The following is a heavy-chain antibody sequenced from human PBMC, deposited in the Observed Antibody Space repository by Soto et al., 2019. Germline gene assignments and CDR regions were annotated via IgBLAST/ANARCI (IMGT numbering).Heavy chain of an antibody. CDR2: INAGTGNT. Sequence: QVQLVQSGAEEKKPGASVKVSCKASGYTFTSYAMHWVRQAPGQRLEWMGWINAGTGNTKYSQKFQGRVTITRDTSASTAYMELSSLRSEDTAVYYCASSGSDWGIDSWGQGTLVTVSS. J-gene: IGHJ4*02. CDR3: ASSGSDWGIDS. V-gene: IGHV1-3*05. D-gene: IGHD1-26*01. CDR1: GYTFTSYA.